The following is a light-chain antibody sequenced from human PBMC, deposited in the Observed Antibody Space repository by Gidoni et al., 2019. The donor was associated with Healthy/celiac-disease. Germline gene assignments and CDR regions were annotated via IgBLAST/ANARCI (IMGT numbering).Light chain of an antibody. CDR3: QQYYSYPRT. CDR2: AAS. J-gene: IGKJ1*01. V-gene: IGKV1-8*01. Sequence: AIRMTQSPASLSASTGDRVTITCRASQGIRSYLAWYQQKPGKAPKLLIYAASTLQSGVPSRFSGSGSVTDFTLTISCLQSEDFATYYCQQYYSYPRTFXXXTKVEIK. CDR1: QGIRSY.